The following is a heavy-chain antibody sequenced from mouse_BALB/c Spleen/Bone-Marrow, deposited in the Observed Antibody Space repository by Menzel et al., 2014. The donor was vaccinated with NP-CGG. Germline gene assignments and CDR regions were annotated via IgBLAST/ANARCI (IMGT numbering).Heavy chain of an antibody. D-gene: IGHD2-4*01. CDR3: AREGGLRRGDYYAMDY. CDR1: GYTFSAYV. CDR2: INPYNDGT. V-gene: IGHV1-14*01. Sequence: VQLQQSGPELVKPGASVKMSCKASGYTFSAYVIHWVQQKPGQGLEWIGYINPYNDGTKYNEKFKGKATLTSDKSSSTAYMELSSLTSEDSAVYYCAREGGLRRGDYYAMDYWGQGTSVTVSS. J-gene: IGHJ4*01.